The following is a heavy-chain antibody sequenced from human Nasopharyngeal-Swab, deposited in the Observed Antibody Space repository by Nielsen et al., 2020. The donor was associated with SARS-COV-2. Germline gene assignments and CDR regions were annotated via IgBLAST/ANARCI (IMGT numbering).Heavy chain of an antibody. CDR2: INTNTGIP. V-gene: IGHV7-4-1*02. J-gene: IGHJ3*01. CDR3: AREVGDAFDV. Sequence: ASVKVSCKTSGYSSSNYAINWARQAPGQGFEWMGWINTNTGIPTYVQGFTGRFVFSLDTAVSTAFLQINSLKSEDTGLYYCAREVGDAFDVWGQGTMVTVSS. CDR1: GYSSSNYA.